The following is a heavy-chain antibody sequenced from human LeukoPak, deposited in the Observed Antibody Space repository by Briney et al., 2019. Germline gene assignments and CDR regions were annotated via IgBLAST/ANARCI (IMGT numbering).Heavy chain of an antibody. V-gene: IGHV1-2*02. Sequence: ASVKVSCKASGYTFTGYYMHWVRQAPGQGLEWMGWINTYSGGTNYAQKFQGRVTMTRDTSISTAYIELSRLRSDDTAVYYCARRGDYGDYVRAFDIWGQGTMVTVSS. CDR3: ARRGDYGDYVRAFDI. J-gene: IGHJ3*02. D-gene: IGHD4-17*01. CDR1: GYTFTGYY. CDR2: INTYSGGT.